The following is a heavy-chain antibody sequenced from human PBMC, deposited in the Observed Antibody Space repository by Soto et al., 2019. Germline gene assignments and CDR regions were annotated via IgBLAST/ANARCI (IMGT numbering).Heavy chain of an antibody. J-gene: IGHJ4*02. CDR2: IAYTGIT. Sequence: QVHLQESGPGLLKPSETLSLTCSVSGGPIRSYYLSWVRQAPGKGLEWIAYIAYTGITGYNPSLRSRVTISGDPSPSVFSLKMTSVTAADTAVYYCAREGFSGYEALAYWGQGILVTVSS. CDR1: GGPIRSYY. V-gene: IGHV4-59*01. D-gene: IGHD5-12*01. CDR3: AREGFSGYEALAY.